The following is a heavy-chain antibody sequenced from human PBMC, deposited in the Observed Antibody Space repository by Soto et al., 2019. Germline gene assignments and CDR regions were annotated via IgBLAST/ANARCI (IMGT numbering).Heavy chain of an antibody. CDR2: AYYRSKWYH. D-gene: IGHD2-2*01. CDR3: ALGFCSSTSCNYFDS. J-gene: IGHJ4*02. Sequence: SQTLSLTCVISGDSVSTNSAAWGWIRQSPSRGLEWLGRAYYRSKWYHDYAVSVKSRITINPDTSKNQFSLQLNSVTPEDTAVYYCALGFCSSTSCNYFDSWGQGTLVTVSS. V-gene: IGHV6-1*01. CDR1: GDSVSTNSAA.